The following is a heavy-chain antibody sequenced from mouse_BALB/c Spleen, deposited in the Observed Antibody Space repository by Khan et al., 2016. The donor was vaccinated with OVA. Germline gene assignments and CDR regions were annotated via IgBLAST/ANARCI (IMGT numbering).Heavy chain of an antibody. CDR3: ARKNYYGYAMDY. D-gene: IGHD1-1*01. J-gene: IGHJ4*01. Sequence: EVQLQESGPGLVKPSQSLSLTYTVTGYSITSDYAWDWIRQFPGNKLEWMGYISYGGSTSYNPSLKSRISITRDTSKNQFFLQLNSVTTEDTATYYCARKNYYGYAMDYWGQVTSVTVSS. CDR1: GYSITSDYA. V-gene: IGHV3-2*02. CDR2: ISYGGST.